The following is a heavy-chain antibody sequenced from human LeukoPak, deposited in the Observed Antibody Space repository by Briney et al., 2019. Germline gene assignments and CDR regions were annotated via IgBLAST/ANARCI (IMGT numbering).Heavy chain of an antibody. J-gene: IGHJ4*02. V-gene: IGHV3-23*01. CDR3: ARGSYDSSGYLTPFAFYFDY. D-gene: IGHD3-22*01. CDR2: ISGSGGST. CDR1: GFTFSSYA. Sequence: GGSLRLSCAASGFTFSSYAMSWVRQAPGKGLEWVSAISGSGGSTYYADSVKGRFTTSRDNSKNTLYLQMNSLRAEDTAVYYCARGSYDSSGYLTPFAFYFDYWGQGTLVTVSS.